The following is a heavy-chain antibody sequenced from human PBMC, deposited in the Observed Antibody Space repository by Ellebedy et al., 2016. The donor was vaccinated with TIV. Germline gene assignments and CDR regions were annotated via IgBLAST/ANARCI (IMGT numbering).Heavy chain of an antibody. Sequence: PGGSLRLSCAVSGFTFSSALLRWVRQAPGKGLEGVGRIKSRTDGGTTDVAAPLKGRFTISSDDSKNTLYLQMNSLKTEDRAVYYCTAGRLHYYGSGRPLDSWGQGTLVTVSS. J-gene: IGHJ4*02. CDR1: GFTFSSAL. CDR2: IKSRTDGGTT. V-gene: IGHV3-15*01. CDR3: TAGRLHYYGSGRPLDS. D-gene: IGHD3-10*01.